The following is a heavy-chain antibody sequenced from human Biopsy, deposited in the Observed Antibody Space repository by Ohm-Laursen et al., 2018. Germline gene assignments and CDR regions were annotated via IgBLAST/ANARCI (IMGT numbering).Heavy chain of an antibody. V-gene: IGHV3-66*01. D-gene: IGHD3-16*01. CDR2: IHGSGRT. Sequence: SLRLSCTASVFNVDRNHMNWVRQAAGKGLEWVSMIHGSGRTDYADSVKGRFTVSRDNSKDTVYLQMNALRVDDTSMYYCTGAGGHSFWGQGALVTVSS. J-gene: IGHJ4*02. CDR3: TGAGGHSF. CDR1: VFNVDRNH.